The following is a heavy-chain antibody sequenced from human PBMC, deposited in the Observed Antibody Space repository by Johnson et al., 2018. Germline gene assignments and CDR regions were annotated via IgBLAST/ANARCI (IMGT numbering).Heavy chain of an antibody. CDR3: AKDDAKGLGDAFDF. J-gene: IGHJ3*01. CDR2: ISVSSLYI. V-gene: IGHV3-21*01. CDR1: GFSFSTYR. Sequence: EVQLVETGGGLVKPGGSLRLSCAASGFSFSTYRLTWVRQAPGKGLEWVSSISVSSLYIYYADSVKGRFTISRDNAKHSLYLEMNNLRAEDTAVYYCAKDDAKGLGDAFDFWGRGTMVTVSS. D-gene: IGHD3-16*01.